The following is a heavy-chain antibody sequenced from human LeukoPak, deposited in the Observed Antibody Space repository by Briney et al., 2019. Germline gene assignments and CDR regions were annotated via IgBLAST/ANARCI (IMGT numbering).Heavy chain of an antibody. CDR2: INPNSGGT. J-gene: IGHJ4*02. Sequence: ASVKVSCKASGYTFTGYYMHWVRQAPGQGLEWMGWINPNSGGTNYAQKFQGRVTMTRDTSISTAYMELSRLRSDDTAVYYCARDAGDSGCDYSFDYWGQGTLVTVSS. D-gene: IGHD5-12*01. V-gene: IGHV1-2*02. CDR1: GYTFTGYY. CDR3: ARDAGDSGCDYSFDY.